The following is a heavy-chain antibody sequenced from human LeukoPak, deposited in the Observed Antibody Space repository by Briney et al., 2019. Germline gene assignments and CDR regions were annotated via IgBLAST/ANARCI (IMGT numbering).Heavy chain of an antibody. CDR3: ARGVPCSSTSCYYFDY. CDR2: IYSGGST. J-gene: IGHJ4*02. CDR1: GFTVSSNY. D-gene: IGHD2-2*01. V-gene: IGHV3-53*05. Sequence: PWGSLRLSCAASGFTVSSNYMSWVRQAPGKGLEWVSVIYSGGSTYYADSVRGRFTISRDNSKNTLYLQMNSLRADDTAVYYCARGVPCSSTSCYYFDYWGQGTLVTVSS.